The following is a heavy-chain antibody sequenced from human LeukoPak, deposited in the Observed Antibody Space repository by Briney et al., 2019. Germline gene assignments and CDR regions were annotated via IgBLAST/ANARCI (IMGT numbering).Heavy chain of an antibody. J-gene: IGHJ4*02. CDR3: ARSMILTSEDS. Sequence: PGGSLRLSCAASGFRFDDYYMGWIRQAPGKGLDYISYISASGSVQYYTDSVKGRFTVSRDNSKNSLYLLMYSLTAEDTAIYYCARSMILTSEDSWGQGTLVTVSS. V-gene: IGHV3-11*04. D-gene: IGHD3-22*01. CDR2: ISASGSVQ. CDR1: GFRFDDYY.